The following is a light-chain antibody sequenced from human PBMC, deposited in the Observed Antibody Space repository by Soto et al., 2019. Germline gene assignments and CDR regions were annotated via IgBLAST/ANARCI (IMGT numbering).Light chain of an antibody. CDR1: QSVSGA. J-gene: IGKJ1*01. CDR3: QQYNNWPWT. Sequence: DIVLTQSPCTLSLSLGERVTLSCRASQSVSGALAWYQQKPGEAPRLLIYGASTRATSFPARFSGSGSGTEFTLTISSLQSEDFAVYYCQQYNNWPWTFGQGTKVDIK. CDR2: GAS. V-gene: IGKV3-15*01.